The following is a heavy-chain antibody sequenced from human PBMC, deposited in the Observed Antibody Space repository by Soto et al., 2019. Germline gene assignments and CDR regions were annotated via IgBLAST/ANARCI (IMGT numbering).Heavy chain of an antibody. CDR2: ISSNGGST. CDR3: VRDRDLDRDMVHGDF. D-gene: IGHD5-18*01. V-gene: IGHV3-64*02. CDR1: GCTFSSYS. Sequence: GSLRLSCAGSGCTFSSYSMHCVRQATGKGLEYVSAISSNGGSTYYADSVKGRFTISSDSAKNSVYLQLNSLRDEDTAVYFCVRDRDLDRDMVHGDFWGQGTLVTVSS. J-gene: IGHJ4*01.